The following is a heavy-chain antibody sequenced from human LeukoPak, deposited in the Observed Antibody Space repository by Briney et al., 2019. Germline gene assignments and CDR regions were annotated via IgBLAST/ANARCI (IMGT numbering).Heavy chain of an antibody. CDR2: IWYDGSNK. Sequence: SGGSLRLSCAASGFTFSSYGMHWVRQAPGKGLEWVAVIWYDGSNKYYADSLKGRFTISRDNSKNMLYLQMNILRIEDTAVYYCAKDRYPYSSSSVHWFDPWGQGTLVTVSS. J-gene: IGHJ5*02. D-gene: IGHD6-6*01. CDR1: GFTFSSYG. V-gene: IGHV3-33*06. CDR3: AKDRYPYSSSSVHWFDP.